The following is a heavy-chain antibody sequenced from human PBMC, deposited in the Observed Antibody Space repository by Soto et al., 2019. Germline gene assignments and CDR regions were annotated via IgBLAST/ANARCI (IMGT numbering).Heavy chain of an antibody. J-gene: IGHJ4*02. CDR2: IIPIFGTA. V-gene: IGHV1-69*06. D-gene: IGHD3-10*01. CDR3: ARDFYYGSGSRGYFDY. Sequence: EASVEVSCKASGCTVSSYAISWVRQAPGQGLEWMGGIIPIFGTANYAQKFQGRVTITADKSTSTAYMELSSLRSEDTAGYYCARDFYYGSGSRGYFDYWGQGTLVTVSS. CDR1: GCTVSSYA.